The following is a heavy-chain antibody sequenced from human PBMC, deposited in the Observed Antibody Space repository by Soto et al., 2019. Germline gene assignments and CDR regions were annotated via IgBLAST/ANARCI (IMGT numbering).Heavy chain of an antibody. CDR2: INKSGGST. Sequence: GGSLRLSCAASGFTFSSFAMSWVRQAPGKGLEWVSTINKSGGSTYYADSVKGRFTISRDNSKNMLFLQINGLRAEDTAVYYCAKDPPTTGTTFDYWGRGTLVTVSS. D-gene: IGHD1-1*01. CDR3: AKDPPTTGTTFDY. V-gene: IGHV3-23*01. J-gene: IGHJ4*02. CDR1: GFTFSSFA.